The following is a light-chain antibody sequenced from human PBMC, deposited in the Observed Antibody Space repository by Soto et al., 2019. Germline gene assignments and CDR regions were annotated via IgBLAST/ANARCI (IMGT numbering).Light chain of an antibody. CDR1: SSDVGYYSY. Sequence: QSALTQARSVSGSPGQSVTISCTGTSSDVGYYSYVSWFQQHPGKAPKLMIYDVSKRPSGVPDRFSGSKSGNTASLTISGLQAEDEADYYCCSFAGSYTLYVFGTGTKVTVL. CDR3: CSFAGSYTLYV. J-gene: IGLJ1*01. V-gene: IGLV2-11*01. CDR2: DVS.